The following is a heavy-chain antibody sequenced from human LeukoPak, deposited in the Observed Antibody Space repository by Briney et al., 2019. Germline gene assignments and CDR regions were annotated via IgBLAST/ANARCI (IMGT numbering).Heavy chain of an antibody. CDR2: IYTSGST. D-gene: IGHD2-2*02. CDR3: ARSYCSSTSCYTGLDY. CDR1: GGSISSYY. J-gene: IGHJ4*02. Sequence: SETLPLTCTVSGGSISSYYWSWIRQPAGKGLEWIGRIYTSGSTNYNPSLKSRVTMSVDTSKNQFSLKLSSVTAADTAVYYCARSYCSSTSCYTGLDYWGQGTLVTVSS. V-gene: IGHV4-4*07.